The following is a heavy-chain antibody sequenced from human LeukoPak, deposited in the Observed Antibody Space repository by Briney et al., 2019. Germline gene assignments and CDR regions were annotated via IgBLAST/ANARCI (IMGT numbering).Heavy chain of an antibody. Sequence: SETLSLTCTVSGGSISSGSYYWSWIWQPAGKGLEWIGRIYTSGSTNYNPSLKSRVTISVDTSKNQFSLKLSSVTAADTAVYYCARDLGVPAAKYYYYYYMDVWGKGTTVTVSS. CDR2: IYTSGST. J-gene: IGHJ6*03. CDR3: ARDLGVPAAKYYYYYYMDV. D-gene: IGHD2-2*01. V-gene: IGHV4-61*02. CDR1: GGSISSGSYY.